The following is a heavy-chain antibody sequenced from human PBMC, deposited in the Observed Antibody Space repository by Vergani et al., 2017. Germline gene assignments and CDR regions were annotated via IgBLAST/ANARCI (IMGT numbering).Heavy chain of an antibody. CDR2: ISYDGSNK. CDR3: AKDHGDYAEYFQH. CDR1: GFTFSSYG. V-gene: IGHV3-30*18. J-gene: IGHJ1*01. Sequence: QVQLVESGGGVVQPGRSLRLSCAASGFTFSSYGMHWVRQAQGKGLEWVAVISYDGSNKYYADSVKGRFTISRDNSKNTLYLQMNSLRAEDTAVYYCAKDHGDYAEYFQHWGQGTLVTVSS. D-gene: IGHD4-17*01.